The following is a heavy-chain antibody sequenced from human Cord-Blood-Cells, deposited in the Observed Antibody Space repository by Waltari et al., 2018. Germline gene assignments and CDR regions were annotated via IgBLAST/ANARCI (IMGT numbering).Heavy chain of an antibody. CDR3: ARDRNDSSGYYYDAFDI. Sequence: QVQLVQSGAEVKKTGSSVKVSCKASGGTFSSYALNWVRPAPVLGLEWMGGIIPIFGTANYAQKFQGRVTITADESTSTAYMELSSLRSEDTAVYYCARDRNDSSGYYYDAFDIWGQGTMVTVSS. V-gene: IGHV1-69*01. CDR2: IIPIFGTA. CDR1: GGTFSSYA. J-gene: IGHJ3*02. D-gene: IGHD3-22*01.